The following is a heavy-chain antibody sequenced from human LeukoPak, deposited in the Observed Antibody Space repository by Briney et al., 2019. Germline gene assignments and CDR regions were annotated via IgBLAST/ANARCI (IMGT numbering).Heavy chain of an antibody. V-gene: IGHV3-48*01. CDR3: ARDPEDIVVVPAAWEDY. Sequence: GGSLRLSCAASGFTFSSYSMDWVRQAPGKGLEWVSYIRSSSSTKYYADSVKGRFTISRDNAKNSLYLQMNSLRAEDTAVYYCARDPEDIVVVPAAWEDYWGQGTLVTVSS. D-gene: IGHD2-2*01. J-gene: IGHJ4*02. CDR2: IRSSSSTK. CDR1: GFTFSSYS.